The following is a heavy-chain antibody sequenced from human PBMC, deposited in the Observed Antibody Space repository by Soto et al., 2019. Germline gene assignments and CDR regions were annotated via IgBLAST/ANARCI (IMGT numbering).Heavy chain of an antibody. Sequence: GASVKVSCKASGYTFTSYYGISWMRQVPGQGLEWMGWVSVYNGKSNYTQKFQGRVTMTTDTSTNTAYMELRSLRSDDTAVYYCARPRGIGVGTTSYWGQGTLVTVSS. V-gene: IGHV1-18*01. D-gene: IGHD3-22*01. J-gene: IGHJ4*02. CDR1: GYTFTSYYG. CDR2: VSVYNGKS. CDR3: ARPRGIGVGTTSY.